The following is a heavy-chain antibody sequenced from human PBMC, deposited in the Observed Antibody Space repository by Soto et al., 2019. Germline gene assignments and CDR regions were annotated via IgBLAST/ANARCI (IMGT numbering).Heavy chain of an antibody. CDR1: GFTFSSYE. V-gene: IGHV3-48*03. J-gene: IGHJ4*02. Sequence: EVQLVESGGGLVQPGGSLRLSCAASGFTFSSYEMNWVRQAPGKGLEWVSYISSSGSTIYYADSVKGRFTISRDNAKNSLYLQMNSLSAEDTAVYYCARPVNTTGGFDYWGQGTLVTVSA. CDR3: ARPVNTTGGFDY. CDR2: ISSSGSTI. D-gene: IGHD4-17*01.